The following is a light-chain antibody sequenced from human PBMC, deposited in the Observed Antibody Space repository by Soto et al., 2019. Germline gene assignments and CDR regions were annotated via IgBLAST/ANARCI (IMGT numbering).Light chain of an antibody. CDR3: QQYGSSPSAT. V-gene: IGKV3-20*01. CDR1: QSVSSSY. Sequence: EIVLTQSPGTLSLSPGERATLSCRASQSVSSSYLAWYQQKPGQAPRLLIYGASSRATGIPDRFSGSVSGTDFTLTISRLEPEDFAVYYCQQYGSSPSATFGQGTRLEIK. J-gene: IGKJ5*01. CDR2: GAS.